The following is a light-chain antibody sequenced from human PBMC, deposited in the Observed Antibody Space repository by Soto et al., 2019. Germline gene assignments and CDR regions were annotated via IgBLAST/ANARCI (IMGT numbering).Light chain of an antibody. CDR3: QLSYSTPERTT. Sequence: DIQMTQSPSSLSASVGDRVTITCRASQSISSYLNWYQQQPGKAPKLLIYATSSLQSEVPSRFSSSVSGTDFTLTISRLQPEDFATYYCQLSYSTPERTTFGQGTKLEIK. CDR1: QSISSY. J-gene: IGKJ2*01. V-gene: IGKV1-39*01. CDR2: ATS.